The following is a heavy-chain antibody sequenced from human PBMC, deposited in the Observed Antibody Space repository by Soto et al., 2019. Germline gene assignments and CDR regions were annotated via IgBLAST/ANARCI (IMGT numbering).Heavy chain of an antibody. V-gene: IGHV4-31*03. CDR2: IYYSGST. D-gene: IGHD3-9*01. Sequence: QVQLQESGPGLVKPSQTLSLTCTVSGGSISSGGYYWSWIRQHPGKGLEWIGYIYYSGSTYYNPSLKSRVTISVDTSKNQFSLKLSSVTAADTAVYYCARVYYDILTGYYTYVGEEEHPYYLDYWGQGTLVTVSS. J-gene: IGHJ4*02. CDR1: GGSISSGGYY. CDR3: ARVYYDILTGYYTYVGEEEHPYYLDY.